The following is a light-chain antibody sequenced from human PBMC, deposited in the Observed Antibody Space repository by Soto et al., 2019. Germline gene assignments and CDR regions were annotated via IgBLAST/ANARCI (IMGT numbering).Light chain of an antibody. CDR1: SSDVGGFNY. CDR3: SSYTSSSTPFV. J-gene: IGLJ1*01. V-gene: IGLV2-14*01. CDR2: DVS. Sequence: QSVLTQPASVSGSPGQSITISCTGTSSDVGGFNYVSWFQQHPGKAPKLMIYDVSNRPSGVSSRFSGSKSGSTASLTISGLQAEDEADYYCSSYTSSSTPFVFGTGTKLTVL.